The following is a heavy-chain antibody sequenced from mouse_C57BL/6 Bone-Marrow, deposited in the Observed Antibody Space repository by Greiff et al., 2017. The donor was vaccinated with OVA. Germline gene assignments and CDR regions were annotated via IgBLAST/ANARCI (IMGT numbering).Heavy chain of an antibody. V-gene: IGHV1-72*01. CDR2: IDPNSGGT. CDR3: ARDYGSSLNRAMDY. D-gene: IGHD1-1*01. Sequence: QVQLKQPGAELVKPGASVKLSCKASGYTFTSYWMHWVKQRPGRGLEWIGRIDPNSGGTKYNEKFKSKATLTVDKPSSTAYMQLSSLTSEDSAVYYCARDYGSSLNRAMDYWGQGTSVTVSS. CDR1: GYTFTSYW. J-gene: IGHJ4*01.